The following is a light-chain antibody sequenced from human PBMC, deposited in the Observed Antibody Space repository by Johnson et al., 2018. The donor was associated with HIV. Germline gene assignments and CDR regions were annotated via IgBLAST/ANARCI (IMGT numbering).Light chain of an antibody. J-gene: IGLJ1*01. CDR2: DNN. V-gene: IGLV1-51*01. CDR3: GTWDSSLSAHYI. Sequence: QSVLTQPPSVSAAPGQKVTISCSGSSSNIGNNYVSWYQQLPVTAPKLLIYDNNKRPSGVPDRFSDSKSGTSAPLAITGLQTGDEADYYCGTWDSSLSAHYIFGTGTKVTVL. CDR1: SSNIGNNY.